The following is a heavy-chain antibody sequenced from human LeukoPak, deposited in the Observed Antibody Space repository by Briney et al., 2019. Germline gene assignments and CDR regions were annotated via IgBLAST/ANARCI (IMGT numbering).Heavy chain of an antibody. Sequence: SETLSLTCTVSGGSISSYYWSWIRQPPGKGLEWIGYIYYSGSTNYNPLLKSRVTISVDTSKNQFSLKLSSVTAADTAVYYCARVGYSYGSDCFDPWGQGTLVTVSS. J-gene: IGHJ5*02. D-gene: IGHD5-18*01. CDR2: IYYSGST. CDR1: GGSISSYY. V-gene: IGHV4-59*01. CDR3: ARVGYSYGSDCFDP.